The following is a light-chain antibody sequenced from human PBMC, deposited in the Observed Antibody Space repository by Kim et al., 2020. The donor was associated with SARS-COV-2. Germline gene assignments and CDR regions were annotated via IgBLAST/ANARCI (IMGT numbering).Light chain of an antibody. CDR1: SRRSYY. CDR3: NSRDSNDNVV. V-gene: IGLV3-19*01. CDR2: GKN. J-gene: IGLJ2*01. Sequence: VAVGQTVRITCQGDSRRSYYATWDQEKPGQAPIVVIYGKNNRPSGIPDRFSGSSSGNTASLTITGTQAGDEADYYCNSRDSNDNVVFGGGTQLTVL.